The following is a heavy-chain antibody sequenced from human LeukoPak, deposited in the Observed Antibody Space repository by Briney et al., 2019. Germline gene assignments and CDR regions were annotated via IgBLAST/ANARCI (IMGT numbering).Heavy chain of an antibody. CDR2: IKSKTDGGTT. CDR3: TTDLTYGDYPVGY. Sequence: GGSLRLSCAASGFTFSNAWMSWVRQAPGKGLEWVGRIKSKTDGGTTDYAAPVKGRFTISRDDSKNTLYLQMNSLKIEDTAVYYCTTDLTYGDYPVGYWGQGTLVTVSS. CDR1: GFTFSNAW. V-gene: IGHV3-15*01. J-gene: IGHJ4*02. D-gene: IGHD4-17*01.